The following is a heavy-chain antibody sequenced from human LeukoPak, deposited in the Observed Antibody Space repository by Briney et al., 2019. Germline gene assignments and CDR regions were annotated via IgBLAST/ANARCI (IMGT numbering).Heavy chain of an antibody. D-gene: IGHD6-19*01. V-gene: IGHV3-48*01. CDR1: GFTFSSYS. CDR2: ISSSSSTI. CDR3: AEDAYSSGGEIDY. Sequence: GGSLRLSCAASGFTFSSYSMNWVRQAPGKGLEWVSYISSSSSTIYYADSVKGRFTISRDNAKNSLYLQMNSLRAEDRAVYYCAEDAYSSGGEIDYWGQGTLVTVSS. J-gene: IGHJ4*02.